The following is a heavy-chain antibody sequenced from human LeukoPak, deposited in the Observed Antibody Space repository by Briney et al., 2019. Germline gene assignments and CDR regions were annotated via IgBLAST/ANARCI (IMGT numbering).Heavy chain of an antibody. J-gene: IGHJ5*02. CDR2: ISAYNGNT. CDR3: ARAGVRRQQLVKGLGFDP. V-gene: IGHV1-18*01. CDR1: GYTFNSYG. D-gene: IGHD6-13*01. Sequence: ASVKVSCKASGYTFNSYGISWLRQAPGQGLEWMGWISAYNGNTNYAQNLQGRVTMTTDTSTSTVYMELRSLRSDDTAVYYCARAGVRRQQLVKGLGFDPWGQGTLVTVSS.